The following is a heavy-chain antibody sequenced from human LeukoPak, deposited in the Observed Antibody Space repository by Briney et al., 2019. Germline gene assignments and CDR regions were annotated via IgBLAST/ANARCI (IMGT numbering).Heavy chain of an antibody. CDR3: ARDHMITFGGVIVDVQYYFDY. V-gene: IGHV1-46*01. CDR1: GYIFSSYY. D-gene: IGHD3-16*02. CDR2: INPSGGSI. J-gene: IGHJ4*02. Sequence: GASVKVSCKASGYIFSSYYMYWVRQAPGQGLEWMGIINPSGGSIRYAQKFQGRVTMTRDTSTSTVYMELSSLRSEDMAVYYCARDHMITFGGVIVDVQYYFDYWGQGTLVTVSS.